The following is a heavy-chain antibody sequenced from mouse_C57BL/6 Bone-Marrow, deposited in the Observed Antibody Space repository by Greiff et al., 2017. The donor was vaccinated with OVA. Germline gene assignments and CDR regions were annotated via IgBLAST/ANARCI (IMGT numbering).Heavy chain of an antibody. Sequence: QVQLQQSGPGLVQPSQSLSITCTVSGFSLTSYGVHWVRQSPGKGLEWLGVIWSGGSTDYNAAFISRLSISKDNSKSQVFFKMNSLQADDTAIYYCASYSNWYFGVWGTGTTVTVSS. CDR3: ASYSNWYFGV. CDR2: IWSGGST. CDR1: GFSLTSYG. D-gene: IGHD2-5*01. J-gene: IGHJ1*03. V-gene: IGHV2-2*01.